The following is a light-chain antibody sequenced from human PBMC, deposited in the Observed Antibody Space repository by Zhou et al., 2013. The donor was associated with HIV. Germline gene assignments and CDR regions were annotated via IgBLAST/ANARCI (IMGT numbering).Light chain of an antibody. CDR1: QSLSSFY. Sequence: EIVLTQSPGTLSLSPGDRATLSCRASQSLSSFYLAWYQQRPGQPPRLLIYHASRRATGIPGRFSGSGSATDFTLTISRLEPEDLAVYYCQQYSSSLYTFGPGTKVDLK. V-gene: IGKV3-20*01. CDR3: QQYSSSLYT. CDR2: HAS. J-gene: IGKJ3*01.